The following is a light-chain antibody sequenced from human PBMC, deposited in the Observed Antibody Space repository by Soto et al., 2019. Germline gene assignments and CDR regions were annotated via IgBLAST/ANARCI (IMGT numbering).Light chain of an antibody. J-gene: IGKJ1*01. CDR1: QSVRSSY. Sequence: EIVLMQSPGTLSLSPGERATLSCRASQSVRSSYLIWYQQKPGQAPRRLIYGSSSRATGIPDRFSGSGSGTDITLTISRLETEDSAVYYCQQYDTSSWTFGQGTKVEIK. V-gene: IGKV3-20*01. CDR3: QQYDTSSWT. CDR2: GSS.